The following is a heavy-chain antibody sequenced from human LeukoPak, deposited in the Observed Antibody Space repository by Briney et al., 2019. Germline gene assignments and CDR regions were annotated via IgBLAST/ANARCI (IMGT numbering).Heavy chain of an antibody. D-gene: IGHD3-16*02. V-gene: IGHV4-59*01. CDR1: GDSFSSYY. J-gene: IGHJ6*03. Sequence: SETLSLTCTVSGDSFSSYYWSWIRQPPGKGLEWIGYIYYNGSTTYNPSLKSRVTISVDTSKNQFSLKLSSVTAADTAVYYCARAGYDYVWGSYRSVDYYYYMDVWGKGTTVTISS. CDR2: IYYNGST. CDR3: ARAGYDYVWGSYRSVDYYYYMDV.